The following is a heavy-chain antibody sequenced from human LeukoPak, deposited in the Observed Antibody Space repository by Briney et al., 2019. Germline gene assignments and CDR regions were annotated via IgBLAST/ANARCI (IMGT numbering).Heavy chain of an antibody. J-gene: IGHJ1*01. Sequence: PSETLLLTCTVSGGSISSSTYYWGWIRQSPGKGLEWIVSIYYSGSTYYNPSLKSRVTISVDTSKNQFSLKLSSVTAADTAVYYCASLVEYSSSSVYFQHWGQGTLVTVSS. CDR3: ASLVEYSSSSVYFQH. CDR2: IYYSGST. CDR1: GGSISSSTYY. V-gene: IGHV4-39*01. D-gene: IGHD6-6*01.